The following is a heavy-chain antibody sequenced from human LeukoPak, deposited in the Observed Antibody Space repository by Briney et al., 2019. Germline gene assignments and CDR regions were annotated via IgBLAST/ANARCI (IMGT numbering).Heavy chain of an antibody. CDR3: ARVYGRSGYYYFDH. Sequence: GGSLRLSCVASGFTVSSSHMTWVRQAPGKGLEWVSVLYSGGSTYYADSVKGRFIISRDNSKNTLYLQMNSLRAEDTAVYYCARVYGRSGYYYFDHWGQGTLVTASS. D-gene: IGHD3-22*01. CDR2: LYSGGST. V-gene: IGHV3-66*02. CDR1: GFTVSSSH. J-gene: IGHJ4*02.